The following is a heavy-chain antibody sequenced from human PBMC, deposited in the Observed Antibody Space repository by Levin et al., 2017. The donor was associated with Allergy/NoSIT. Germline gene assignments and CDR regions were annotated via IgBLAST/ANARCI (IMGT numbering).Heavy chain of an antibody. J-gene: IGHJ4*02. D-gene: IGHD6-13*01. CDR2: ISSNGGST. CDR1: GFTFSTYA. V-gene: IGHV3-64D*06. CDR3: VKDRWVDY. Sequence: GGSLRLSCSVSGFTFSTYAMHWVRQAPGKGLEYASSISSNGGSTYYADPVKGRFTISRDNSRNTLYLQMSSLRVEDSAIYYCVKDRWVDYWGQGTLVTVSS.